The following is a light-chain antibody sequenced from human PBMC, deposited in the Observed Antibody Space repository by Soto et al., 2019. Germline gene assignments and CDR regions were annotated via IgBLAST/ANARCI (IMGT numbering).Light chain of an antibody. Sequence: RMTKSPSSLSASVGDRVTITCQASQNINNYLNWYQQKPGRAPKLLIYDASNLEAGVPSRFRGSGSGTDFTFTISRLQPDDIATYYCQQYENLPTSGQGTRLEIK. V-gene: IGKV1-33*01. CDR3: QQYENLPT. CDR1: QNINNY. J-gene: IGKJ5*01. CDR2: DAS.